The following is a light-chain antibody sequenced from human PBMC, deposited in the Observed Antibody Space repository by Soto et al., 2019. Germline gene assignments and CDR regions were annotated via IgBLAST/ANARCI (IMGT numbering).Light chain of an antibody. V-gene: IGKV3-20*01. CDR2: GGS. Sequence: EIVLTQSPGTLSLSPGERATLSCRASQSVSSSYLAWYQQKPGQAPRLLIYGGSSRATGIPDRFSGSGSGTDFTLTISRLEPEDFAVYYCQQYGSSPPDTFGQGTKLEIK. CDR1: QSVSSSY. J-gene: IGKJ2*01. CDR3: QQYGSSPPDT.